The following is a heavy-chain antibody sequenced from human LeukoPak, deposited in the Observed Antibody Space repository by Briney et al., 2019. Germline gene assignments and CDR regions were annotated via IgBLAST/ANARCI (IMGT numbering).Heavy chain of an antibody. V-gene: IGHV6-1*01. CDR1: GDSVSSNSAA. Sequence: SQTLSLTCAISGDSVSSNSAAWNWIRQSPSRGLEWLGRTYYRFKWYNDYAVSVKSRITINPDTSKNQFSLQLNSVTPEDTAVYYCAREQNSGIAAAGDFDYWGQGTLVTVSS. J-gene: IGHJ4*02. CDR3: AREQNSGIAAAGDFDY. CDR2: TYYRFKWYN. D-gene: IGHD6-13*01.